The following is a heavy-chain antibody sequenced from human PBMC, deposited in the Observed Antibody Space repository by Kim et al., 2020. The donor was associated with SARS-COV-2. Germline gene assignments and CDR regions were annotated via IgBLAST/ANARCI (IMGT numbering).Heavy chain of an antibody. J-gene: IGHJ4*02. Sequence: SETLSLTCTVSGDSITSSTYYWGWIRQPPGKGLEWIGNIYYSGSTYYNASLKSRLTISVDTSKNQFSLKLNSVTAADTAVYYCAGTFNWAYFDYWGQGTLITVSS. D-gene: IGHD1-1*01. V-gene: IGHV4-39*01. CDR3: AGTFNWAYFDY. CDR1: GDSITSSTYY. CDR2: IYYSGST.